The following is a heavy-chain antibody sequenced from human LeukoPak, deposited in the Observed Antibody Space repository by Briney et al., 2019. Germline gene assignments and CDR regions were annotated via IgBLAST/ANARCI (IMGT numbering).Heavy chain of an antibody. CDR3: ARHTVTATFDY. Sequence: SETLSLTCTVSGGSISSYYWSWIRQPPGKGLEWIGHIYYSGSTNYNPSLKSRVTISVDTSKNQFSLKLSSVTAADTAVYYCARHTVTATFDYWGQGTLVTVSS. D-gene: IGHD2-21*02. V-gene: IGHV4-59*08. J-gene: IGHJ4*02. CDR2: IYYSGST. CDR1: GGSISSYY.